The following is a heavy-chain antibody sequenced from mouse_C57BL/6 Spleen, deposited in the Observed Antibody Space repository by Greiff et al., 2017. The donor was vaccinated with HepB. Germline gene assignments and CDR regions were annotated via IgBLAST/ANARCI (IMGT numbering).Heavy chain of an antibody. J-gene: IGHJ1*03. Sequence: VQLQQSGPELVKPGASVKISCKASGYAFSSSWMNWVKQRPGKGLEWIGRIYPGDGDTNYNGKFKGKATLTADKSSSTAYMQLSSLTSEDSAVYVCAREDGSWDFDVWGTGTTVTVSS. CDR1: GYAFSSSW. V-gene: IGHV1-82*01. CDR3: AREDGSWDFDV. D-gene: IGHD2-3*01. CDR2: IYPGDGDT.